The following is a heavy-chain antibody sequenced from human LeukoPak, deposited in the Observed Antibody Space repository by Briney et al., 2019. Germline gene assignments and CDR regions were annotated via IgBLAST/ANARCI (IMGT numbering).Heavy chain of an antibody. Sequence: SETLSLTCNITVGYPSSSSHSRGSIRQTPGKRPEWLRSILYSGATYYTPYIESRGVMSVATSKNQFSLKLSSVTAAGTAVYSCARAGVYLRNCYFDLWGCGSLVSVSS. D-gene: IGHD2-8*01. V-gene: IGHV4-39*01. CDR1: VGYPSSSSHS. CDR2: ILYSGAT. CDR3: ARAGVYLRNCYFDL. J-gene: IGHJ2*01.